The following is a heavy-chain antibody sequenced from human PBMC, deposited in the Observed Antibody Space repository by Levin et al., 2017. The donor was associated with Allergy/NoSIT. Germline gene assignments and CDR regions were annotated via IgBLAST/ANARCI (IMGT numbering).Heavy chain of an antibody. CDR2: ISYDGSNK. D-gene: IGHD3-10*01. CDR1: GFTFSSYA. Sequence: PGGSLRLSCAASGFTFSSYAMHWVRQAPGKGLEWVAVISYDGSNKYYADSVKGRFTISRDNSKNTLYLQMNSLRAEDTAVYYCARQFMVLLWFGEVDWFDPWGQGTLVTVSS. CDR3: ARQFMVLLWFGEVDWFDP. V-gene: IGHV3-30-3*01. J-gene: IGHJ5*02.